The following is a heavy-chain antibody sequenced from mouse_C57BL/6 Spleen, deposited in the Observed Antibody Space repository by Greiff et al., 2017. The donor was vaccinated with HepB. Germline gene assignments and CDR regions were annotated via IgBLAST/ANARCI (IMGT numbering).Heavy chain of an antibody. J-gene: IGHJ4*01. CDR3: ARDLLLRPPYAMDY. CDR2: INPYNGDT. V-gene: IGHV1-20*01. D-gene: IGHD1-1*01. Sequence: EVQLQQSGPELVKPGDSVKISCKASGYSFTGYFMNWVMQSHGKSLEWIGRINPYNGDTFYNQKFKGKARLTVDKSSSTAHMELRSLTSEDSAVYYCARDLLLRPPYAMDYWGQGTSVTVSS. CDR1: GYSFTGYF.